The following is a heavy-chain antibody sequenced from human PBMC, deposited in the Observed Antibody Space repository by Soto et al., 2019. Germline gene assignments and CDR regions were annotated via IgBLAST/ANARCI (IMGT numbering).Heavy chain of an antibody. CDR3: ARGVPNWFDP. CDR2: IYHSGST. J-gene: IGHJ5*02. Sequence: SETLSLTCAVSGGSISSGGYSWSWIRQPPGKGLEWIGYIYHSGSTYYNPSLKSRVTISVDRSKNQFSLKLSSVTAADTAVYYCARGVPNWFDPWAREPWSPSPQ. CDR1: GGSISSGGYS. V-gene: IGHV4-30-2*01. D-gene: IGHD6-6*01.